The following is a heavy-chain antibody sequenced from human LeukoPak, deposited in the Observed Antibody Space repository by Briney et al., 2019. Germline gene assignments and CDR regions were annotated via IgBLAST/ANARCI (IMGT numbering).Heavy chain of an antibody. CDR3: ARDSHDSGRRYYYDSSGYYLNY. D-gene: IGHD3-22*01. V-gene: IGHV1-18*01. Sequence: ASVKVSCKASGYTFTSYGIIWVRQAPGQGLEWMGWISAYNGNTNYAQKLQGRVTMTTDTSTSTAYMELRSLRSDDTAVYYCARDSHDSGRRYYYDSSGYYLNYWGQGTLATVSS. J-gene: IGHJ4*02. CDR1: GYTFTSYG. CDR2: ISAYNGNT.